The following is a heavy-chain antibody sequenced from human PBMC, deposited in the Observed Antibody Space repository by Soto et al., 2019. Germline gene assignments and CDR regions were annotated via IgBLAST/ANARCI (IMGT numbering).Heavy chain of an antibody. Sequence: QVQLVQSGAEVKKPGASVKVSCKASGYTFTSYAMHWVRQAPRQRLEWMGWINAGNGNTKYSQKFQGRVTITRDTSASTAYMELSSLRSEDTAVYYCARFPRPYCSSTSCYYFDYWGQGTLVTVSS. CDR2: INAGNGNT. D-gene: IGHD2-2*01. V-gene: IGHV1-3*01. J-gene: IGHJ4*02. CDR3: ARFPRPYCSSTSCYYFDY. CDR1: GYTFTSYA.